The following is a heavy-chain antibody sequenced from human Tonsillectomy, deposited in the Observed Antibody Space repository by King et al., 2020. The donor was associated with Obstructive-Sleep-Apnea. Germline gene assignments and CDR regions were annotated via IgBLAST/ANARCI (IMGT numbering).Heavy chain of an antibody. CDR2: IYHSGGT. J-gene: IGHJ4*02. CDR3: ARGPNYCSSTSCYGIGFDY. D-gene: IGHD2-2*01. Sequence: QLQESGPGLVKPSGTLSLTCAVSGGAISSSNWWSWVRQPPGKGLEWIGEIYHSGGTNYNPSLKSRVTISVDKSKNQFSLKLSSVTAADTAVYYCARGPNYCSSTSCYGIGFDYWGQGTLVTVSS. V-gene: IGHV4-4*02. CDR1: GGAISSSNW.